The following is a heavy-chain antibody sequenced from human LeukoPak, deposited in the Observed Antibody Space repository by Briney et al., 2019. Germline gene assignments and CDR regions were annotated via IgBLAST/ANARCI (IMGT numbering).Heavy chain of an antibody. CDR3: AREKVATYYFDY. CDR2: INPSGGGA. J-gene: IGHJ4*02. D-gene: IGHD2-15*01. V-gene: IGHV1-46*01. CDR1: GYTFTGYY. Sequence: GASVKVSCKASGYTFTGYYMHWVRQAPGQGLEWMAIINPSGGGATYAQKFQGRVTLTRDTSTSIVYMELSSLTSEDTAVYYCAREKVATYYFDYWGQGTLVTVSS.